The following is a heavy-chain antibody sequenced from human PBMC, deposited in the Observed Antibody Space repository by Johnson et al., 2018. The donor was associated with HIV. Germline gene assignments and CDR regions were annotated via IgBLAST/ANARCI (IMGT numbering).Heavy chain of an antibody. D-gene: IGHD1-26*01. Sequence: QVQLVESGGGVVQPGRSLRLSCAASGFTFNSYGMAWVRQAPGKGLEWVTVISFTGLKKYYADSVKGRFTISRDNSKNTLYLQMNSLRAEDTAVYYCAKVVGSGATGDAVDIWGQGTMVTVSS. CDR2: ISFTGLKK. V-gene: IGHV3-30*18. J-gene: IGHJ3*02. CDR3: AKVVGSGATGDAVDI. CDR1: GFTFNSYG.